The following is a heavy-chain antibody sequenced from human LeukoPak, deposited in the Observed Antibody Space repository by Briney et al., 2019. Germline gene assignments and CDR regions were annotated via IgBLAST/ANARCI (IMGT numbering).Heavy chain of an antibody. D-gene: IGHD2/OR15-2a*01. J-gene: IGHJ4*02. Sequence: GESLKISCKGSGYSFTSYWIGWVRQMPGKGLEWMGIIYPGDSDTRYSPSFQGQVAISADKSISTAYLQWSSLKASDTAMYYCAREPNINVDGVDYWGQGTLVTVSS. CDR3: AREPNINVDGVDY. CDR2: IYPGDSDT. V-gene: IGHV5-51*01. CDR1: GYSFTSYW.